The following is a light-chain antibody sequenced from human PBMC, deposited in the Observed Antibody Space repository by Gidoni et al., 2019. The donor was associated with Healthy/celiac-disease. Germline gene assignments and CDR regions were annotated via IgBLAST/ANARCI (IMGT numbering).Light chain of an antibody. J-gene: IGKJ2*01. CDR1: QSVTSY. CDR2: DAS. Sequence: EIVLTHSPATLSLSPGEEATLSCRASQSVTSYLDWYQQKPGKAPRLLIYDASNRATGIPARLSGSGSGTDFTLTISSLEPEDFAVYYCQKRSKWPYTFXQXTKLEIK. V-gene: IGKV3-11*01. CDR3: QKRSKWPYT.